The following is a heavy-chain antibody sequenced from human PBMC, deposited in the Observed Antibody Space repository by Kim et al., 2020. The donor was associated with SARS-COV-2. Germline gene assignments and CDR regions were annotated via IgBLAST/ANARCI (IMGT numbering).Heavy chain of an antibody. Sequence: GGSLRLSCAASGFTFSSYSMNWVRQAPGKGLEWVSYISSSSSTIYYADSVKGRFTISRDNAKNSLYLQMNSLRDEDTAVYYCAREPHYSSSWYRGWFDPWGQGTLVTVSS. CDR1: GFTFSSYS. CDR2: ISSSSSTI. D-gene: IGHD6-13*01. J-gene: IGHJ5*02. CDR3: AREPHYSSSWYRGWFDP. V-gene: IGHV3-48*02.